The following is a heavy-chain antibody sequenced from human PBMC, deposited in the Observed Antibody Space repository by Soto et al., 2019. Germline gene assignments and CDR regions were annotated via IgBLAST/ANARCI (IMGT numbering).Heavy chain of an antibody. V-gene: IGHV4-34*01. D-gene: IGHD3-3*02. CDR1: GGSLSGYY. Sequence: QVQLQQWGAGLLKPSETLSLTCAVYGGSLSGYYCTWIRQAPGKGLEWIGEINHSGGTNYNSSLKTRVTISLDTSKNQFSLILLSVTAADPAMYYCARDRQDYHFWIGYENEGPYGMDVWGQGTTVTVSS. J-gene: IGHJ6*02. CDR3: ARDRQDYHFWIGYENEGPYGMDV. CDR2: INHSGGT.